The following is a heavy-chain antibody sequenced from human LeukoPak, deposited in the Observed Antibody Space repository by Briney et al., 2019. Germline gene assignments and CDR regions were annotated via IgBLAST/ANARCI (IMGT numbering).Heavy chain of an antibody. J-gene: IGHJ5*02. CDR2: MNPNSGNT. CDR1: GYTFTSYG. D-gene: IGHD2-8*02. V-gene: IGHV1-8*02. CDR3: GRGRWSATGSPQFDH. Sequence: ASVKVSCKASGYTFTSYGISWVRQAPGQGLEWMGWMNPNSGNTGYAQQFQGRVTMTRNTSISTAYMELSSLRSDDTAVYYCGRGRWSATGSPQFDHWGQATLVTVSS.